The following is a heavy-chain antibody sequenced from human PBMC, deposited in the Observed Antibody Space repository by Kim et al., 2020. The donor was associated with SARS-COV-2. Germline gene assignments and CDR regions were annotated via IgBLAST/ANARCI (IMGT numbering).Heavy chain of an antibody. Sequence: ALVKVSCKASGYTFTAYLLHWVRQAPGQGLEWMGWINPKTGGTKYAQKFQGRVTMTSDTSISTAYMEVGSLMSDDTAVYYCARAPVDDRPRGDYWGQGTLVTVSS. D-gene: IGHD1-1*01. CDR3: ARAPVDDRPRGDY. CDR2: INPKTGGT. V-gene: IGHV1-2*02. J-gene: IGHJ4*02. CDR1: GYTFTAYL.